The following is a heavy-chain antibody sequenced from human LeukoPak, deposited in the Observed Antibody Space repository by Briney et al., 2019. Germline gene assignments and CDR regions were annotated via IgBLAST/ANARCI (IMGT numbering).Heavy chain of an antibody. J-gene: IGHJ6*03. CDR3: ARHPGKKYYQYYIDV. CDR2: IYSSGST. V-gene: IGHV4-4*09. Sequence: PETLSLTCSVSGDSMSLYYWSWLRQPPGKGLEWIGHIYSSGSTIYNPSLKSRVTVSVDTSKNQFSLRLSSVTAADTAVYYCARHPGKKYYQYYIDVWGKGTTVTVSS. CDR1: GDSMSLYY.